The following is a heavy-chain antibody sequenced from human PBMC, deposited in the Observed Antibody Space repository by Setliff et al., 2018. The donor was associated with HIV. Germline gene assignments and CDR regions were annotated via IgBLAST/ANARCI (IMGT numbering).Heavy chain of an antibody. CDR2: ISSSGSSI. CDR1: GFTFSDYY. Sequence: GGSLRLSCAASGFTFSDYYMSWIRQAPGKGLEWVSYISSSGSSIYYADSVKGRFTISRDNAKNQFSLKLSSVTAADTAVYYCARETNASGSLTAYWYFDLWGRGTLVTVSS. V-gene: IGHV3-11*01. CDR3: ARETNASGSLTAYWYFDL. J-gene: IGHJ2*01. D-gene: IGHD3-10*01.